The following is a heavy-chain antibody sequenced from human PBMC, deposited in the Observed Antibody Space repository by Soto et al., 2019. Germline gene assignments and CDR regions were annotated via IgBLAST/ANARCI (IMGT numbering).Heavy chain of an antibody. V-gene: IGHV1-69*02. Sequence: SVKVSCKASGGTFSSYTISCVRQAPEQGLEWMGRIIPILGIANYAQKFQGRVTITADKSTSTAYMELSSLRSEDTAVYYCARALGYCSGGSCGSDYWGQGTLVTVSS. CDR2: IIPILGIA. CDR1: GGTFSSYT. J-gene: IGHJ4*02. D-gene: IGHD2-15*01. CDR3: ARALGYCSGGSCGSDY.